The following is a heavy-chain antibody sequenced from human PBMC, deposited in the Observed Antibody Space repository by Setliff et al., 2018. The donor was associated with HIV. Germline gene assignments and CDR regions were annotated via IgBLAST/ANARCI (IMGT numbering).Heavy chain of an antibody. J-gene: IGHJ4*02. CDR1: GGTLSSRDYN. CDR3: AGFSYNFWVYRFDH. D-gene: IGHD3-3*01. Sequence: PSETLSLTCSVSGGTLSSRDYNWGWIRQPPGKGLEWIGSVYYSGSVNCNPSLKSRVTMSVDTSKNQFTLNLNSVTAADTAVYYCAGFSYNFWVYRFDHWGQGALVTVSS. CDR2: VYYSGSV. V-gene: IGHV4-39*01.